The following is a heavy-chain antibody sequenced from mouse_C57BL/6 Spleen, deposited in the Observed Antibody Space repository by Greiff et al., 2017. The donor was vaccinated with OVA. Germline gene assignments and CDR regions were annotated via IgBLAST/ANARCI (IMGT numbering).Heavy chain of an antibody. V-gene: IGHV14-3*01. Sequence: VQLQQSVAELVRPGASVKLSCTASGFNFTNTYMHWVKQRPEQGLEWIGRIDPANGNTKYAPKFKGKATLTVDKSSNTAYLQLSSLTSEDSAISDDSRVDDYDRGGWDYWGQGTTLTVSS. CDR2: IDPANGNT. D-gene: IGHD2-4*01. CDR1: GFNFTNTY. J-gene: IGHJ2*01. CDR3: SRVDDYDRGGWDY.